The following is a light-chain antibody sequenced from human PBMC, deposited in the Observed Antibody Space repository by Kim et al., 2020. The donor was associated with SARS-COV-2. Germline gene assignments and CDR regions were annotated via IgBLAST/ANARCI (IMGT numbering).Light chain of an antibody. V-gene: IGKV3-20*01. CDR2: GAS. Sequence: PGERATLSCRASQSVSSSYLAWYQQKPGQAPRLLIYGASSRATGIPDRFSGSGSGTDFTLTISRLEPEEFAVDYCQQYGSSPPWTFGQGTKVDIK. CDR3: QQYGSSPPWT. CDR1: QSVSSSY. J-gene: IGKJ1*01.